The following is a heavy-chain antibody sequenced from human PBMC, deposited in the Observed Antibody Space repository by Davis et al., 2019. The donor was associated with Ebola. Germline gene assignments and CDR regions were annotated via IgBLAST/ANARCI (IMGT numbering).Heavy chain of an antibody. J-gene: IGHJ4*02. CDR3: ARQLTIFGVVYDY. D-gene: IGHD3-3*01. CDR2: IYYSGST. Sequence: MPSETLSLTCTVSGGSISSYYWSWIWQPPGKGLEWIGYIYYSGSTNYNPSLKSRVTISVDTSKNQFSLKLSSVTAADTAVYYCARQLTIFGVVYDYWGQGTLVTVSS. V-gene: IGHV4-59*08. CDR1: GGSISSYY.